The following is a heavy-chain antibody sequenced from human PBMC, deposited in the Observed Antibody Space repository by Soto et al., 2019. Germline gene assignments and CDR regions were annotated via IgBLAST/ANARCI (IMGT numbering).Heavy chain of an antibody. CDR1: GYTFTSYA. J-gene: IGHJ4*02. CDR2: INAGNGNT. D-gene: IGHD2-15*01. CDR3: ARGTVVTHFDY. Sequence: QVQLVQSGAEEKKPGASVKVSCKASGYTFTSYAMHWVRQAPGQRLEWMGWINAGNGNTKYSQKFQGRVTITRDTSGSKAYMELSRLRSEDTAVYYCARGTVVTHFDYWGQGTLVTVSS. V-gene: IGHV1-3*05.